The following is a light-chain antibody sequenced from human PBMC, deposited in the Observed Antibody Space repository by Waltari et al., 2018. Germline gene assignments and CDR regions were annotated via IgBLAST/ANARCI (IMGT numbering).Light chain of an antibody. J-gene: IGLJ3*02. V-gene: IGLV2-18*02. CDR3: SSPTTSITWV. CDR2: DVT. Sequence: QSALTQPPSVSGSPGQSVTISCTATSSDFGNYNRVSWYQQSPGTAPKLMIYDVTNRPSWVPHRFSGSKSGNTASLTISGLQAEDEADYYCSSPTTSITWVFGGGTKLTVL. CDR1: SSDFGNYNR.